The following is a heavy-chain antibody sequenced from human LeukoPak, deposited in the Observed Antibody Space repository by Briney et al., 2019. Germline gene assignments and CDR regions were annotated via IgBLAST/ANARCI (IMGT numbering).Heavy chain of an antibody. J-gene: IGHJ4*02. CDR2: ISSSSSYI. D-gene: IGHD2-8*01. V-gene: IGHV3-21*01. CDR1: GFTFSSYS. Sequence: GSLRLSCAASGFTFSSYSMNWVRQAPGKGLEWVSSISSSSSYIYYADSVKGRFTISRDNAKNTLYLQMNSLRAEDTAVYYCAREEVYAIRALHYWGQGTLVTVSS. CDR3: AREEVYAIRALHY.